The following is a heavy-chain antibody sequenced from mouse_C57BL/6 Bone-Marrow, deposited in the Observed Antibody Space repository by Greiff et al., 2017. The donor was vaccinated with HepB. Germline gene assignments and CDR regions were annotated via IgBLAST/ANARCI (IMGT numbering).Heavy chain of an antibody. D-gene: IGHD2-5*01. CDR1: GFNIKDDY. J-gene: IGHJ3*01. CDR3: TTACYSNYVSVLWFAY. V-gene: IGHV14-4*01. Sequence: EVQLQQSGAELVRPGASVKLSCTASGFNIKDDYMHWVKQRPEQGLEWIGWIDPANGDTEYASKFQGKATITADTSSNTAYLQLSSLTSEDTAVYYCTTACYSNYVSVLWFAYWGQGTLVTVSA. CDR2: IDPANGDT.